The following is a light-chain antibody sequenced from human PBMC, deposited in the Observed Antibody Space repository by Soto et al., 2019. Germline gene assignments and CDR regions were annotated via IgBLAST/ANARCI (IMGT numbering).Light chain of an antibody. V-gene: IGKV1-5*03. J-gene: IGKJ1*01. CDR1: QSISNW. Sequence: DIQMTQSPSPLSASIGDRVTITCRASQSISNWWAWYQQKPGKAPKLLMYEAYSLQGGVPSRFSGSGSGTEFTLTISSLQPDDFATFYCQQYNTYSRTFGQGTKVEIK. CDR3: QQYNTYSRT. CDR2: EAY.